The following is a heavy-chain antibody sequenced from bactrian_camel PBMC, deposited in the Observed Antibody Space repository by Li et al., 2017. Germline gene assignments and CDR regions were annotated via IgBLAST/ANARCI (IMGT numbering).Heavy chain of an antibody. Sequence: QLVESGGGSVQAGGSLRLSCTHSGYISSRHCMGWFRQALGKAREGIAGIRRDGDEYYAGSVKGRFTISQDNAKNTLYLEMNSLKHEDTAKYFCATTNKAGNYGSDYTAFGYWGQGTQVTVS. CDR2: IRRDGDE. J-gene: IGHJ6*01. CDR1: GYISSRHC. CDR3: ATTNKAGNYGSDYTAFGY. V-gene: IGHV3S31*01. D-gene: IGHD4*01.